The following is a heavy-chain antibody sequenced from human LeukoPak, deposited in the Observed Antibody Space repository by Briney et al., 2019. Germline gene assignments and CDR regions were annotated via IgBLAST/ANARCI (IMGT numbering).Heavy chain of an antibody. D-gene: IGHD3-10*01. V-gene: IGHV2-5*01. CDR1: GFSLSTDGVG. CDR3: THTSRYGSGSYYIAVFNWFNP. CDR2: IYWNDDK. Sequence: SGPTLVNPTQTLTLTCTFSGFSLSTDGVGVGWIRQPPGKAMEWLALIYWNDDKRYSPSLRSRLTITKDTSKNQVVLTMTNMDPADTATYYCTHTSRYGSGSYYIAVFNWFNPWGQGTLVTVSS. J-gene: IGHJ5*02.